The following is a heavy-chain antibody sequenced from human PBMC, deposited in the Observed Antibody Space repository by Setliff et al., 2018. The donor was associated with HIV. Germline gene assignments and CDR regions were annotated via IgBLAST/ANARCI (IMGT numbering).Heavy chain of an antibody. J-gene: IGHJ4*03. CDR3: AKGGGRNFRYHDWFVKI. D-gene: IGHD3-9*01. CDR2: IYPSDSDT. Sequence: GESLKISCKDSGDKFTNYWLGWVRQMPGKGLEWIGVIYPSDSDTRYSPSFKGQVTISADRSINTAYLQWSSLRDSDTAMYYCAKGGGRNFRYHDWFVKIWGQGTLVTVSS. V-gene: IGHV5-51*01. CDR1: GDKFTNYW.